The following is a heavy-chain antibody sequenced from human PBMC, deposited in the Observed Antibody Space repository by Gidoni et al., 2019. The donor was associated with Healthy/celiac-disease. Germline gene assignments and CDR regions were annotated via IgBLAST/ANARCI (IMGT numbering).Heavy chain of an antibody. Sequence: EVQLLESGGGLVQPGGSLRLSCAASGFTFRRYAMSWVRQAPGKGLEWVSAISGSGGSTYYADSVKGRFTISRDNSKNTLYLQMNSLRAEDTAVYYCAKDMYYYDSSGYWYYFDYWGQGTLVTVSS. V-gene: IGHV3-23*01. J-gene: IGHJ4*02. CDR3: AKDMYYYDSSGYWYYFDY. CDR1: GFTFRRYA. D-gene: IGHD3-22*01. CDR2: ISGSGGST.